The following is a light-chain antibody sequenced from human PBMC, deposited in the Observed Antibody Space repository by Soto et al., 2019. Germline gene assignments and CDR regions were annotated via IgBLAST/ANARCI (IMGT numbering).Light chain of an antibody. J-gene: IGKJ1*01. V-gene: IGKV3-20*01. Sequence: EIVLTQSPGTLSLSPGERATLSCRASQSVSSYLAWYQQKPGQAPRLLIYGASSRATGISDRFSGSGSGTDFTLTISRQEPEDFVVYYCQQYGTSSRTFGQGTKVEIK. CDR1: QSVSSY. CDR3: QQYGTSSRT. CDR2: GAS.